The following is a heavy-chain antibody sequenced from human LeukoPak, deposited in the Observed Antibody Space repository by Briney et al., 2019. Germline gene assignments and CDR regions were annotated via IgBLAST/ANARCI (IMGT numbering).Heavy chain of an antibody. J-gene: IGHJ4*02. D-gene: IGHD4-17*01. V-gene: IGHV1-69*01. CDR3: ARVNPTTLNFDY. Sequence: SVKVSCKASGGTFSSYAIRWVRQDPGQGLEWMGGIIPIFGTANYAQKFQGRVTITADESTSTAYMELSSLRSEDTAVYYCARVNPTTLNFDYWGQRTLVTVSS. CDR1: GGTFSSYA. CDR2: IIPIFGTA.